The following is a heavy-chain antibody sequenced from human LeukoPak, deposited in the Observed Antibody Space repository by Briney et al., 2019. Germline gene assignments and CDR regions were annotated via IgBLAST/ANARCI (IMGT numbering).Heavy chain of an antibody. J-gene: IGHJ4*02. CDR2: IYTSGST. CDR3: ARTQSQSGTYRYYFGY. CDR1: GGSISSYY. D-gene: IGHD1-26*01. Sequence: ASETLSLTCTVSGGSISSYYWSWIRQPAGKGLEWIGRIYTSGSTNYNPSLKSRVTMSLDPSKNQFSLKLNSVTAADTAVYYCARTQSQSGTYRYYFGYWGQGTLVTVSS. V-gene: IGHV4-4*07.